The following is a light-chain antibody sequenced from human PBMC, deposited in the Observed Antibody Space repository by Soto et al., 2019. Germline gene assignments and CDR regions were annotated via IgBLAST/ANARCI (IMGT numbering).Light chain of an antibody. Sequence: QSVLTQPPSASGTPGQRVTISCSGSSSNIGTNIVNWYRQLPGTAPRLLIYSNNQRPSGVPDRFSGSKSGTSASPAISGLQSEDEADYYCAASDDSLNGVVFGGGTKLTVL. CDR2: SNN. CDR1: SSNIGTNI. CDR3: AASDDSLNGVV. J-gene: IGLJ2*01. V-gene: IGLV1-44*01.